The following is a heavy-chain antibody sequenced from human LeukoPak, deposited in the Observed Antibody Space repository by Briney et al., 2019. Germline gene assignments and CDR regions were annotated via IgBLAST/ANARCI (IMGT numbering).Heavy chain of an antibody. CDR3: ARLGNIVVVPAALGNSWFDP. D-gene: IGHD2-2*01. Sequence: SETLSLTCTVSGGSISSYYWSWIRQPPGKGLEWIGYIYYSGSTYYNPSLKSRVTISVDTSKNQFSLKLSSVTAADTAVYYCARLGNIVVVPAALGNSWFDPWGQGTLVTVSS. CDR1: GGSISSYY. J-gene: IGHJ5*02. CDR2: IYYSGST. V-gene: IGHV4-59*08.